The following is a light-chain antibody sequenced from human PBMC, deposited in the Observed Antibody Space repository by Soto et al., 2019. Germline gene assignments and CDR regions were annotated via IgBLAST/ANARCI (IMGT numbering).Light chain of an antibody. CDR2: AAS. Sequence: DIPLTQSPSFVSASVGERVTITCRASQDISRYLAWYQQKPGEAPKLLISAASTLHSGVPSRFSGSGSGTDFTLTVSYLLPEYFSTYYCQQLYSYSSFGQGTRLE. V-gene: IGKV1-9*01. CDR1: QDISRY. CDR3: QQLYSYSS. J-gene: IGKJ5*01.